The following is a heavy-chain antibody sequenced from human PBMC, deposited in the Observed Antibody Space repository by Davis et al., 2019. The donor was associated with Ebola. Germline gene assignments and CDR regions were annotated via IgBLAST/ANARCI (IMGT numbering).Heavy chain of an antibody. V-gene: IGHV3-53*01. CDR3: ARVNAVTGYSRFDA. CDR2: IYSGGGT. D-gene: IGHD3-9*01. Sequence: PGGSLRLSCAVLGFTFSHYGMHWARQAPGKGLEWVSVIYSGGGTYYADSVKGRFTISRDNSKNTLYLQMNSLRAEDTALYRFARVNAVTGYSRFDAWGQGTLVTVSS. CDR1: GFTFSHYG. J-gene: IGHJ5*02.